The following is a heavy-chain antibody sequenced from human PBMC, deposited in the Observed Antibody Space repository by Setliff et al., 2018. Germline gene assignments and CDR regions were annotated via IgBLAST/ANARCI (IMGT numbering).Heavy chain of an antibody. D-gene: IGHD3-22*01. V-gene: IGHV4-31*03. J-gene: IGHJ5*02. CDR2: IFYNGNT. CDR1: GDFISSGGYT. Sequence: SETLSLTCNVSGDFISSGGYTWNWTRQHPEMGLEWIGYIFYNGNTFYNPSLQSRVTISVDTSKNQFSLKLTSLNAADSAVYYCARASHSYGSPNWFDPWGPGTLVTVSS. CDR3: ARASHSYGSPNWFDP.